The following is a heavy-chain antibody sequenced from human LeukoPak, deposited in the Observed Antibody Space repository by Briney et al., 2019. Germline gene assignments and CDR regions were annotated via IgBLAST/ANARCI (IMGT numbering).Heavy chain of an antibody. Sequence: SETLSLTCTVSGASISSYYWSWIRQPPGKGLEWIGYIYYSGNTNYNPSLKSRVTISADTSKNQFSLKLSSVTAADTAVYYCARSDGYGLVGIWGRGTMVTVSS. J-gene: IGHJ3*02. CDR3: ARSDGYGLVGI. D-gene: IGHD3-10*01. CDR2: IYYSGNT. V-gene: IGHV4-59*01. CDR1: GASISSYY.